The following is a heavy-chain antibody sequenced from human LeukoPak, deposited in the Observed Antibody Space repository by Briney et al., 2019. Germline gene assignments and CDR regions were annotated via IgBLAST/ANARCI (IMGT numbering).Heavy chain of an antibody. J-gene: IGHJ6*03. V-gene: IGHV3-48*01. D-gene: IGHD4-11*01. CDR2: ISSFSGTI. Sequence: GGSLRLSCVASGITFSSYSMNWVRQAPGKGLEWVSYISSFSGTINYADSVKGRLTISRDNAKNSLYLQMNSLRAEDTAVYYCARTTVTTGYYYMDVWGKGTTVTVSS. CDR3: ARTTVTTGYYYMDV. CDR1: GITFSSYS.